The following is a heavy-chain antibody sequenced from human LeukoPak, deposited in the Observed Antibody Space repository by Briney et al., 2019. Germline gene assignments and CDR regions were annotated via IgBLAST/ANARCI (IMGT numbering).Heavy chain of an antibody. J-gene: IGHJ4*02. V-gene: IGHV4-30-4*08. D-gene: IGHD4-17*01. CDR3: ARSTVTTGGLDY. CDR2: IYYSGST. CDR1: GGSVSSGSYY. Sequence: PSETLSLTCTVSGGSVSSGSYYWSWIRQPPGKGLEWIGYIYYSGSTYYNPSLKSRVTISVDTSKNQFSLKLSSVTAADTAVYYCARSTVTTGGLDYWGQGTLVTVSS.